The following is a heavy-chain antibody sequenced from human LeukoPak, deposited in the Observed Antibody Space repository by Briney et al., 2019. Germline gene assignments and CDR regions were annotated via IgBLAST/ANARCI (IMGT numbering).Heavy chain of an antibody. CDR2: ISGSGGST. V-gene: IGHV3-23*01. CDR1: GFTFSSYA. CDR3: AKGGRGAYYYYYMDV. Sequence: GGSLRLSCAASGFTFSSYAMSWVRQAPGKGLEWVSAISGSGGSTYYADSVKGLFTISRDNSKNTLYLQMNSLRAEDTAVYYCAKGGRGAYYYYYMDVWGKGTTVTVSS. J-gene: IGHJ6*03. D-gene: IGHD2-15*01.